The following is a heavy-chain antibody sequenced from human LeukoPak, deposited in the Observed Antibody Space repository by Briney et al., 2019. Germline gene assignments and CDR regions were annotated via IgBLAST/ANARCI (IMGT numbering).Heavy chain of an antibody. Sequence: ASVKVSCKASGYSFTNYAIHWVRQAPGQRLEWMGWINADNGDTKYAQTFQDRVTITRDTSANTAYMEVSSLRSEDTAVYYCAREWYGGHNYGEFDSWGQGTLVTVSS. J-gene: IGHJ4*02. CDR3: AREWYGGHNYGEFDS. CDR1: GYSFTNYA. CDR2: INADNGDT. V-gene: IGHV1-3*01. D-gene: IGHD3-16*01.